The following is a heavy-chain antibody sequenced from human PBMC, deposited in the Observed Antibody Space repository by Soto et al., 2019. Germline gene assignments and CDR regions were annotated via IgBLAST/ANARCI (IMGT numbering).Heavy chain of an antibody. Sequence: GESLKISCKGSGYSFTSYWISWVRQMPGKGLEWMGRIDPSDSYTNYSPSFQGHVTISADKSISTAYLQWSSLKASDTAMYYCARRGGGRWLQSDAFDIWGQGTMVTVSS. J-gene: IGHJ3*02. CDR1: GYSFTSYW. CDR3: ARRGGGRWLQSDAFDI. V-gene: IGHV5-10-1*01. D-gene: IGHD3-10*01. CDR2: IDPSDSYT.